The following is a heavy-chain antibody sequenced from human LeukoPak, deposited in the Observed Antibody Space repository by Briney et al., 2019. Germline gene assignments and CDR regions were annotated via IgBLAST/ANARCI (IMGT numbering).Heavy chain of an antibody. CDR3: ARVRRVGFNWFDP. CDR2: ISAYNGNT. D-gene: IGHD5-24*01. CDR1: GYTFTSYG. V-gene: IGHV1-18*01. J-gene: IGHJ5*02. Sequence: GASVKVSCKASGYTFTSYGISWVRQAPGQGLEWMGWISAYNGNTNHAQKLQGRVTMTTDTSTSTAYMEPRSLRSDDTAVYYCARVRRVGFNWFDPWGQGTLVTVSS.